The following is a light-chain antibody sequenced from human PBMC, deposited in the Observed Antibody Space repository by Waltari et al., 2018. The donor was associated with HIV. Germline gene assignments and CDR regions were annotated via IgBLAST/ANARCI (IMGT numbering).Light chain of an antibody. CDR3: ATLDDSLNGPV. J-gene: IGLJ2*01. Sequence: QSVLTQPPSVSGTPGQRVTISCSGGSSNIGDNAVSWYQQFPGTAPKLLIYSNKQRPSGVPDRFSGSKSGTSASLVISGLQSEDEADYYCATLDDSLNGPVFGGGTKVTVL. CDR1: SSNIGDNA. CDR2: SNK. V-gene: IGLV1-44*01.